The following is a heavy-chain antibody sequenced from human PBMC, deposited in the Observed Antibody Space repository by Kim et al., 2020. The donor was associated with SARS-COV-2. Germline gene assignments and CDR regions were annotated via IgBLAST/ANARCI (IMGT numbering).Heavy chain of an antibody. CDR1: GFTFSAYA. CDR3: AKHFGSSGSEFQH. V-gene: IGHV3-23*01. J-gene: IGHJ1*01. D-gene: IGHD3-22*01. CDR2: LSGSDGST. Sequence: GGSLRLSCAASGFTFSAYAMSWVRQAPGKGLEWVSGLSGSDGSTYYADSVKGRFIISRDKSTNTLHLQMNSLRAEDTAVYYCAKHFGSSGSEFQHWGQGT.